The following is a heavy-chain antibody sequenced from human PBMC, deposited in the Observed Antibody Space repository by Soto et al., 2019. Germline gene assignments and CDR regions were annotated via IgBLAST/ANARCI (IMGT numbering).Heavy chain of an antibody. CDR1: GGTFSSYA. D-gene: IGHD2-21*02. CDR3: ARRSSQGRTAHGTYFDY. V-gene: IGHV1-69*13. CDR2: IIPIFGTA. Sequence: SVKVSCKASGGTFSSYAISWVRQAPGQGLEWMGGIIPIFGTANYAQKFQGRVTITADESTSTAYMELNNLRAADTAIYYCARRSSQGRTAHGTYFDYWGQGTLVTVSS. J-gene: IGHJ4*02.